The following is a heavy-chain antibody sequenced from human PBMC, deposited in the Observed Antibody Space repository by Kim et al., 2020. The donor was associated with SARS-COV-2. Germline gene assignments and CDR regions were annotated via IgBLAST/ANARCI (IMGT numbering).Heavy chain of an antibody. CDR1: GGSISSYY. D-gene: IGHD5-18*01. V-gene: IGHV4-59*01. J-gene: IGHJ4*02. CDR3: ARDRGYSFDY. CDR2: IYYSGST. Sequence: SETLSLTCTVSGGSISSYYWSWIRQPPGKGLEWIGYIYYSGSTNYNPSLKSRVTISVDTSKNQFSLKLSSVTAADTAVYYCARDRGYSFDYWGQGTLVTVSS.